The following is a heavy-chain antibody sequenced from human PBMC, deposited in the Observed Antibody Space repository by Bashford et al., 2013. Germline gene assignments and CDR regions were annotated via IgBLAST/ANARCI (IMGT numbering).Heavy chain of an antibody. J-gene: IGHJ6*02. CDR2: IFRTGST. Sequence: SETLSLTCAVYGGSLSGYYWSWICQSPGKGLEWIGYIFRTGSTYFNPSLKGRVIISVDTSKNQFSLKLSSVTAADTAVYYCARGECSSTGCRPYYYYGMDVWGQGTTVTVSS. CDR3: ARGECSSTGCRPYYYYGMDV. V-gene: IGHV4-34*09. D-gene: IGHD2-2*01. CDR1: GGSLSGYY.